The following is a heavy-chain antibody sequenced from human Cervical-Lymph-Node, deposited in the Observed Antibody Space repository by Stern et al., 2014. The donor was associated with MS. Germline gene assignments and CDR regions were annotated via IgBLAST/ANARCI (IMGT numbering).Heavy chain of an antibody. Sequence: QVQLVQSGAEVKKPGASVKVSCKASGYSFTAYFIHWVRQAPGQGLEWMGWISTDTCGSNYAQRFQGRVTMTRDTSISTTYMELSRLRSDDTAVYYCARDRGSHSDYWGQGTLVTVSS. CDR2: ISTDTCGS. V-gene: IGHV1-2*02. CDR3: ARDRGSHSDY. CDR1: GYSFTAYF. J-gene: IGHJ4*02. D-gene: IGHD1-26*01.